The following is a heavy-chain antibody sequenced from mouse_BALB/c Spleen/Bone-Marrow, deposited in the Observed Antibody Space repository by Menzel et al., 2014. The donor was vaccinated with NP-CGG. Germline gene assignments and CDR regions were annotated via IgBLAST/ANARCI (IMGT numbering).Heavy chain of an antibody. V-gene: IGHV1-12*01. J-gene: IGHJ2*01. D-gene: IGHD4-1*01. CDR1: GYTFTSYN. CDR2: IYPGNGDT. Sequence: QVQLQQSGAELVKPGASVKMSCKASGYTFTSYNMHWVKQTPGQGLEWIGTIYPGNGDTSYNQKFKGKATLTADKSSSTAYMQPSSLTSEDSAVYYCARSNWDGGNYFDYWGQGTTLTVSS. CDR3: ARSNWDGGNYFDY.